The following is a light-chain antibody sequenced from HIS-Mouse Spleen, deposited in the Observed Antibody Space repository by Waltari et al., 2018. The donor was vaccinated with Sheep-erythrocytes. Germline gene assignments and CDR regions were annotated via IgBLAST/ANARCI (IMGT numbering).Light chain of an antibody. Sequence: SYELTQPPSVSVSPGQTASITCPGDKLGDKYACWYQQKPGQSPVLVIYQDSKRPSGIPERFSGSNSGNTATLTISGTQAMDVADYYCQAWDSSTAVFGGGTKLTVL. V-gene: IGLV3-1*01. CDR1: KLGDKY. CDR3: QAWDSSTAV. J-gene: IGLJ2*01. CDR2: QDS.